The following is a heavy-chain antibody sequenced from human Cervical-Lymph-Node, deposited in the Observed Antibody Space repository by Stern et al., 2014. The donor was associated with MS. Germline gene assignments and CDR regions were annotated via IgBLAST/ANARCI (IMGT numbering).Heavy chain of an antibody. D-gene: IGHD6-13*01. V-gene: IGHV3-11*06. J-gene: IGHJ4*02. CDR3: ARSRRRVTYSSSWYYFDY. CDR2: ISSSSSYT. Sequence: VQLVESGGGLVKPGGSLRLSCAASGFTFSDYYMSWIRQAPGKGLEWVSYISSSSSYTNYADSVKGRFTISRDNAKNSLYLQMNSLRAEDTAVYYCARSRRRVTYSSSWYYFDYWGQGTLVTVSS. CDR1: GFTFSDYY.